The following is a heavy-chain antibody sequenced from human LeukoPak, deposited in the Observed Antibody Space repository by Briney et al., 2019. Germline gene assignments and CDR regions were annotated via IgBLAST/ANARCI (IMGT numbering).Heavy chain of an antibody. D-gene: IGHD3-10*01. Sequence: GGSLRLSCAASGFTFSSYGMSWVRQAPGKGLEWVSAISGSGGSTYYADSVKGRFTISRDNSKNTLYLQMNSLRAEDTAVYYCAKAWGGSPETNDYWGQGTLVTVSS. J-gene: IGHJ4*02. V-gene: IGHV3-23*01. CDR1: GFTFSSYG. CDR2: ISGSGGST. CDR3: AKAWGGSPETNDY.